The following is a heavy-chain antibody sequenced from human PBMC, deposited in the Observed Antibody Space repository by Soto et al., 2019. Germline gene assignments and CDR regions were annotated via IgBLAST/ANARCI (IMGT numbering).Heavy chain of an antibody. Sequence: PGGSLRLSCAASGFSFSSYWMHRVRQAPGKGLVWVSRINSDGGTTTYADSVKGRFTISRDNSKNTLYLQMNSLRAEDTAVYYCAITVAGTLFLGGPFDYWGQGTLVTVSS. CDR1: GFSFSSYW. V-gene: IGHV3-74*01. CDR3: AITVAGTLFLGGPFDY. D-gene: IGHD6-19*01. J-gene: IGHJ4*02. CDR2: INSDGGTT.